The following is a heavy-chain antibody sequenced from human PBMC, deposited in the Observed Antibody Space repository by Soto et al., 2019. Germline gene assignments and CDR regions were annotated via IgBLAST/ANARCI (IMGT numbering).Heavy chain of an antibody. CDR3: AKGFLLLWFGESIQSPLDY. Sequence: EVQLLESGGGLVQPGGSLRQSCAASGFTFSSYAMSWVRQAPGKGLEWVSAISGSGGSTYYADSVKGRFTISRDNSKNTLYLQMNSLRAEDTAVYYCAKGFLLLWFGESIQSPLDYWGQGTLVTVSS. CDR2: ISGSGGST. V-gene: IGHV3-23*01. J-gene: IGHJ4*02. D-gene: IGHD3-10*01. CDR1: GFTFSSYA.